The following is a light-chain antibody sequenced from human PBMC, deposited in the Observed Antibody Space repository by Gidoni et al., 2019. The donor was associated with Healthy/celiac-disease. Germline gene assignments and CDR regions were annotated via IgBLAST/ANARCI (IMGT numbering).Light chain of an antibody. CDR2: AAS. CDR1: QSISSY. CDR3: QQSYSTPVT. Sequence: DIQITQPPSSLSASVGDRVTITCRASQSISSYLNWYQQKPGKAPKLLIYAASSLQSGVPSRFSGSGSGTDFTLTISSLQPEDFATYYCQQSYSTPVTFGGGTKVEIK. J-gene: IGKJ4*01. V-gene: IGKV1-39*01.